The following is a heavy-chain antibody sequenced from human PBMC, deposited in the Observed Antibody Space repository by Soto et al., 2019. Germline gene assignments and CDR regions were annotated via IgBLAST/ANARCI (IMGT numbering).Heavy chain of an antibody. V-gene: IGHV1-69*05. CDR2: INPNFGTA. Sequence: SVKVSCKASGGTFSSYAISWVRQAPGQGLEWMGGINPNFGTANYAQKFQGRVTMTTDTSTSTAYMELSRLRSDDTAVYYCAREYCSGGSCYGWFDPWGQGTLVTVSS. J-gene: IGHJ5*02. CDR3: AREYCSGGSCYGWFDP. D-gene: IGHD2-15*01. CDR1: GGTFSSYA.